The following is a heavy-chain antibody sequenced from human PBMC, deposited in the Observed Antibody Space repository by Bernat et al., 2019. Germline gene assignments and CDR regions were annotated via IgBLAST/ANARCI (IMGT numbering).Heavy chain of an antibody. CDR3: ARDVGIAAAGFYFDY. CDR2: ISTYNGNT. D-gene: IGHD6-13*01. V-gene: IGHV1-18*01. Sequence: QVQLVQSGAEVKKPGASVRVSCKASGYTFASYGFSWVRQAPGQGLEWMGWISTYNGNTNYAQKLQDRVTMTTDTSTSTAYMELRSLRSDDTAMYYCARDVGIAAAGFYFDYWGQGPLVTVSS. CDR1: GYTFASYG. J-gene: IGHJ4*02.